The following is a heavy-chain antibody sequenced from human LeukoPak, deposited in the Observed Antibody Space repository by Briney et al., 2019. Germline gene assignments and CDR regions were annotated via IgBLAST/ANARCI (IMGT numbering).Heavy chain of an antibody. V-gene: IGHV3-23*01. D-gene: IGHD5-18*01. J-gene: IGHJ4*02. CDR3: AKDQRGYSYGTRGDFDY. CDR1: GFTFSSYA. CDR2: ISGSGGST. Sequence: GGSLRLSCAASGFTFSSYAMSWVRQAPGRGLEWVSAISGSGGSTYYADSVKGRFTISRDNSKNTLYLQMNSLRAEDTAVYYCAKDQRGYSYGTRGDFDYWGQGTLVTVSS.